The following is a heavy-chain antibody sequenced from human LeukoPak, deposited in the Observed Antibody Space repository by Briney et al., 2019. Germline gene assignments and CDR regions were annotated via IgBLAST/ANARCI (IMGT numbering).Heavy chain of an antibody. CDR1: GGSIRSYY. Sequence: SETLSLTCTVFGGSIRSYYWGWIRQPAGKGLEGIGRMYTSGSTKYNPSLKSRVTMSVDTSKNQFSLKLSSVTAADTAVYYCARGYGDVFYYYGMDVRGPGITVS. V-gene: IGHV4-4*07. D-gene: IGHD4-17*01. CDR3: ARGYGDVFYYYGMDV. CDR2: MYTSGST. J-gene: IGHJ6*02.